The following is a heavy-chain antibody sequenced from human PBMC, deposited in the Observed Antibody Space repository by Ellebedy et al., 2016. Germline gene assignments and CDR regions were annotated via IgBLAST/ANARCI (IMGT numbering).Heavy chain of an antibody. D-gene: IGHD3-10*01. J-gene: IGHJ6*03. Sequence: ASVKVSXXASGYTFTGYYMHWVRQAPGQGLEWMGIINPSGGSTSYAQKFQGRVTMTRDTSTSTVYMELSSLRSEDTAVYYCARDYYGSGSYYASYYMDVWGKGTTVTVSS. V-gene: IGHV1-46*01. CDR2: INPSGGST. CDR3: ARDYYGSGSYYASYYMDV. CDR1: GYTFTGYY.